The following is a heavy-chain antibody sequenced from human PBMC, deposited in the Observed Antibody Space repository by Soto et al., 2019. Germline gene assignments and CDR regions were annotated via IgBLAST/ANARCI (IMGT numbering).Heavy chain of an antibody. J-gene: IGHJ4*02. D-gene: IGHD6-19*01. CDR3: ASEKRVMGGTRGYFDY. CDR1: GDSVSRNITA. CDR2: TFYRSTWNY. V-gene: IGHV6-1*01. Sequence: PSQTLSLTCDISGDSVSRNITAWCWIRQSPSRGLEWLGRTFYRSTWNYDYAISVKSRITITPDISKNQFSLHLNSVTPEDTAVYYCASEKRVMGGTRGYFDYCGGRAQVTVYS.